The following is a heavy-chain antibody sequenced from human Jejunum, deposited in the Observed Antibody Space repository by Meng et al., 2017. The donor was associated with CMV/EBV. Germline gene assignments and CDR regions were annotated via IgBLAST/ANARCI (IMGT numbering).Heavy chain of an antibody. CDR2: IYYSGST. CDR3: ARGGEGYIDYYGMDV. Sequence: SVGSISIYYWSWIRQPPGKGLEWIVYIYYSGSTNYNPSLKSRVTISVDTSKNQFSLKLNSVTTADTAVYYCARGGEGYIDYYGMDVWGQGTTVTVSS. CDR1: VGSISIYY. V-gene: IGHV4-59*01. D-gene: IGHD5-18*01. J-gene: IGHJ6*02.